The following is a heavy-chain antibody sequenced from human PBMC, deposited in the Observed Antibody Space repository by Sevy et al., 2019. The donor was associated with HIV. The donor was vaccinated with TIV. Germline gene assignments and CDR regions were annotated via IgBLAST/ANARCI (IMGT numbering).Heavy chain of an antibody. Sequence: ASVKVSCKASGYTFTSYRVSWVRQAPGQGIEWMGWISAHNGDTHYAQKFQGRDTMTTDTPTSTAYMDLRSLRSDDTAVYYCARAYCSGGSCYSLAYWGQGTLVTVSS. D-gene: IGHD2-15*01. CDR1: GYTFTSYR. CDR3: ARAYCSGGSCYSLAY. V-gene: IGHV1-18*01. J-gene: IGHJ4*02. CDR2: ISAHNGDT.